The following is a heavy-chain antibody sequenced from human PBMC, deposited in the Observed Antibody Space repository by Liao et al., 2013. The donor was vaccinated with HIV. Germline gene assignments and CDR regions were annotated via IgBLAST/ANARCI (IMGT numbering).Heavy chain of an antibody. CDR1: GGSISSYY. CDR3: ARLDSTIFGVVILRDY. Sequence: HMQESGPGLVKPSETLSLTCTVSGGSISSYYWSWIRQPPGKGLEWIGEINHSGSTNYNPSLKSRVTISVDTSKNQFSLKLSSVTAADTAVYYCARLDSTIFGVVILRDYWGQGTLVTVSS. D-gene: IGHD3-3*01. J-gene: IGHJ4*02. CDR2: INHSGST. V-gene: IGHV4-34*10.